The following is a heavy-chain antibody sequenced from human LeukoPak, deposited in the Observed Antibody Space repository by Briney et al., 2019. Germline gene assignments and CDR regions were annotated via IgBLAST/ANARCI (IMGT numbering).Heavy chain of an antibody. CDR2: IYTSGTT. Sequence: SETLSLTCTVSAGSISNYFWSWIRQPAGKGLEWIGRIYTSGTTNYSPSLESRVTMSVDTSTNQFSLKLTSVTAADTAVYYCARENGSGSRGLDFWGQGTLVTVSS. D-gene: IGHD3-10*01. J-gene: IGHJ4*02. V-gene: IGHV4-4*07. CDR1: AGSISNYF. CDR3: ARENGSGSRGLDF.